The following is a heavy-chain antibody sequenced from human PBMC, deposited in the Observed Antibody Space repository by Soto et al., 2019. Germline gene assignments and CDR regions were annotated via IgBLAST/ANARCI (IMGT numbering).Heavy chain of an antibody. D-gene: IGHD3-10*01. V-gene: IGHV3-13*01. CDR2: IGAAGDT. J-gene: IGHJ5*02. CDR3: AKNGYGSAINWFDP. Sequence: GGSLRLSCAASGFTFRTYDMHWVPQVAGKGLEWVSTIGAAGDTSYLGSVKGQFTISRENAKNSLYLRLSSLRAEDTAVYSCAKNGYGSAINWFDPWGQGTLVTVSS. CDR1: GFTFRTYD.